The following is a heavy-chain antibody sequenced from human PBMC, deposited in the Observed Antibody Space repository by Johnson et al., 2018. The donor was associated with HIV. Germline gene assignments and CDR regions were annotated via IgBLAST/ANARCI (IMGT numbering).Heavy chain of an antibody. CDR2: IGTAGDT. CDR3: AAYYDSSGYPRFGDAFDI. CDR1: GFTVSRNY. Sequence: VQLVESGGGVIRPGGSLRLSCAASGFTVSRNYMSWVRQATGKGLEWVSAIGTAGDTYYPGSVKGRFTISRDNSKNTLYLQMNSLRAEDTAVYYCAAYYDSSGYPRFGDAFDIWGQGTMVTVS. D-gene: IGHD3-22*01. V-gene: IGHV3-13*01. J-gene: IGHJ3*02.